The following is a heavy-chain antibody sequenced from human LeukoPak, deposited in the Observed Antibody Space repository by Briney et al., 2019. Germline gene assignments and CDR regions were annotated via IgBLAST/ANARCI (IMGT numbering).Heavy chain of an antibody. V-gene: IGHV3-11*04. CDR3: ATPGYCSGGSCY. Sequence: GGSLRLSCAVSGFTFSDYYMSWIRQAPGKGLEWVSYISSGGSTISHADSVKGRFTISRDNAENSLYLQMNSLRAEDTAVYYCATPGYCSGGSCYWGQGTLVTVSS. CDR2: ISSGGSTI. D-gene: IGHD2-15*01. J-gene: IGHJ4*02. CDR1: GFTFSDYY.